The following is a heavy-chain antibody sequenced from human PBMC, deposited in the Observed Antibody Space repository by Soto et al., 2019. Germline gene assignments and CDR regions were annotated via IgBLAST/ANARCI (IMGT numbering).Heavy chain of an antibody. CDR3: AREGREVTYSYTLESYGMDL. V-gene: IGHV1-69*01. Sequence: QVQLVQSGAEVMKPGSSVKVSCKASGGTFSDYAFSWVRQAPGQGLEWMGRIIPIFGTANYAQKFQGRVTITADECTSALYMEVSSLTAVDRAVYYCAREGREVTYSYTLESYGMDLWGQGTTVTVSS. D-gene: IGHD5-18*01. CDR1: GGTFSDYA. J-gene: IGHJ6*02. CDR2: IIPIFGTA.